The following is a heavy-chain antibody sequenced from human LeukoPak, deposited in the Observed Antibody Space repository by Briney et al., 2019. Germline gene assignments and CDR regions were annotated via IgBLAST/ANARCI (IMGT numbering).Heavy chain of an antibody. D-gene: IGHD3-22*01. CDR1: GGSISNYY. Sequence: PSETLSLTCTVSGGSISNYYWSWIRQPPGKGLEWIGYIYYSGSTSYNPSLKSRVTISVDTSKNQFSLKLSSVTAADTAAYYCAGSYYYDSSGARKAGNFDYWGQGTLVTVSS. V-gene: IGHV4-59*12. CDR3: AGSYYYDSSGARKAGNFDY. CDR2: IYYSGST. J-gene: IGHJ4*02.